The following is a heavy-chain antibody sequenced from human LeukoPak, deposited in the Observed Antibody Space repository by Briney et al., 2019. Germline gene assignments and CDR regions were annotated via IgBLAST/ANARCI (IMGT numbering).Heavy chain of an antibody. J-gene: IGHJ3*02. CDR2: VYYSGSA. Sequence: PSQTLSLTCSVSGGSINSGDYYWSWIRQHPGKGPEWIGYVYYSGSAFHNPSLKSRVTVSVDTSKNQFSLKLNSVTAADTAVYYCARGSGTGAFDIWGQGTMVTVSS. CDR3: ARGSGTGAFDI. D-gene: IGHD2-8*02. V-gene: IGHV4-31*03. CDR1: GGSINSGDYY.